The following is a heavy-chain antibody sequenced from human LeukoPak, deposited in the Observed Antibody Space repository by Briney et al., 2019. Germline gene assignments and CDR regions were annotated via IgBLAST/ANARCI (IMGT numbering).Heavy chain of an antibody. CDR3: ARDEDGDHFDY. Sequence: KFQGRVTITRDTSASTAYMELSSLRSEVTAVYHCARDEDGDHFDYWGQGTLVTVSS. J-gene: IGHJ4*02. V-gene: IGHV1-3*01. D-gene: IGHD4-17*01.